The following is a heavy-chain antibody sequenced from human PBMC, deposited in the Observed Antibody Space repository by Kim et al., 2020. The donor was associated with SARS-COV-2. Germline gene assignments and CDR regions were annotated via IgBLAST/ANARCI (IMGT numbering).Heavy chain of an antibody. Sequence: QDGSEKYYVESVKGRFTISRDNAKNSLYLQMNSLRVEDTAVYYCTGGVGYWGQGSLVTVSS. D-gene: IGHD1-26*01. J-gene: IGHJ4*02. CDR2: QDGSEK. CDR3: TGGVGY. V-gene: IGHV3-7*04.